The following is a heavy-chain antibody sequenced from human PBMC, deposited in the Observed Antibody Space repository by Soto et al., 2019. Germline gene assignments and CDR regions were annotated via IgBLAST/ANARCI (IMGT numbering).Heavy chain of an antibody. Sequence: ASVKVSCKASGYTFIKFDISWVRQAAGQGLEWLGWMNPGSGKTGYASKFQGRVAMTRDASTGTSHLDLSSLTSDDTAVYYCARMASAGTLNWFDPWGPGTLVTVSS. D-gene: IGHD6-13*01. CDR1: GYTFIKFD. J-gene: IGHJ5*02. CDR3: ARMASAGTLNWFDP. V-gene: IGHV1-8*01. CDR2: MNPGSGKT.